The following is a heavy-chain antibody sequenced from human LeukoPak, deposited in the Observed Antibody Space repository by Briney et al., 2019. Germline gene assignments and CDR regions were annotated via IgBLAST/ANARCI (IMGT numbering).Heavy chain of an antibody. J-gene: IGHJ5*02. V-gene: IGHV3-74*01. Sequence: GGSLRLSCAGPGFSFISYWTHWVRQAPGKGLVWVSRINSDGSSTSYADSVKGRFTISRDNAKNTLYLQMNSLRAEDTAVYYCERDRCSSTSCNNRGWFDPWGQGTLVTVSS. CDR1: GFSFISYW. D-gene: IGHD2-2*01. CDR2: INSDGSST. CDR3: ERDRCSSTSCNNRGWFDP.